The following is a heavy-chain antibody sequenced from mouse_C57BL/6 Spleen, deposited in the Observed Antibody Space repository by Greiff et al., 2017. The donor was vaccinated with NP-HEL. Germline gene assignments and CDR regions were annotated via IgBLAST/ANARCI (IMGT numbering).Heavy chain of an antibody. D-gene: IGHD2-4*01. CDR1: GYTFTSYW. J-gene: IGHJ3*01. CDR2: IYPGSGST. CDR3: ARWYDYDGAWFAY. V-gene: IGHV1-55*01. Sequence: QVQLQQSGAELVKPGASVKMSCKASGYTFTSYWITWVKQRPGQGLEWIGDIYPGSGSTNYNEKFKSKATLTVDTSSSTAYMQLSSLTSEDSAVYYCARWYDYDGAWFAYWGQGTLVTVSA.